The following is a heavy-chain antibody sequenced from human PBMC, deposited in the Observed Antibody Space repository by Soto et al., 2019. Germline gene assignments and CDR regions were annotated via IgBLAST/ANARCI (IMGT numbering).Heavy chain of an antibody. D-gene: IGHD2-2*01. V-gene: IGHV3-15*01. CDR2: IKSKVDGGTA. Sequence: GSALRLSCADSGFTCSNAWMNWVGQGPGKGLEWLGRIKSKVDGGTADYGAATKGRFSISRDDLKNMLYLQMNSLKPDDTAVYYCTTLSYLYYDGMDVWGQGTTVTVS. CDR3: TTLSYLYYDGMDV. CDR1: GFTCSNAW. J-gene: IGHJ6*02.